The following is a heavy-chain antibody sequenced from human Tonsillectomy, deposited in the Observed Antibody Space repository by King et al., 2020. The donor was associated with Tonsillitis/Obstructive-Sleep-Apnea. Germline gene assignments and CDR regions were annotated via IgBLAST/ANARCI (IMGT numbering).Heavy chain of an antibody. CDR1: GGSISSYY. CDR2: IYTSGST. V-gene: IGHV4-4*07. CDR3: ATVHADGYCSGGICYPPIFFVY. Sequence: QLQESGPGLVKPSETLSLTCTVSGGSISSYYWSWSRQHAGKGPEWIGRIYTSGSTNNNPSLKIRVTMSVDTSKNQFTLKLRSETAADTAGYYCATVHADGYCSGGICYPPIFFVYWGQGTLVTVSS. J-gene: IGHJ4*02. D-gene: IGHD2-15*01.